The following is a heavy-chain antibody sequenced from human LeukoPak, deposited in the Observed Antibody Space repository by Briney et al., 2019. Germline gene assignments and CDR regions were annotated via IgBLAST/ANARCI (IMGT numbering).Heavy chain of an antibody. CDR2: ISYDGSNK. Sequence: PGGSLRLSCAASGFTFSSSWMTRVRQAPGKGLEWVAVISYDGSNKYYADSVKGRFTISRDNSKNTLYLQMNSLRAEDTAVYYCAKGRLGPPERHLTVTNPLGYWGQGTLVTVSS. CDR1: GFTFSSSW. D-gene: IGHD4-17*01. J-gene: IGHJ4*02. CDR3: AKGRLGPPERHLTVTNPLGY. V-gene: IGHV3-30*18.